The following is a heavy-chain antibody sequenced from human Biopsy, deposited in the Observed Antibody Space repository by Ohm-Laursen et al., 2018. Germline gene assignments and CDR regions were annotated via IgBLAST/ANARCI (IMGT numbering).Heavy chain of an antibody. CDR3: ASAGYNPDWNFDL. CDR1: NVSFSSFY. V-gene: IGHV4-59*07. J-gene: IGHJ2*01. D-gene: IGHD5-24*01. CDR2: IYFTGRT. Sequence: SDTLSLTCAVCNVSFSSFYWSWIRQPPGKALERIGYIYFTGRTSYNPSLKSRVTMSVNTSKKQFSLRLSSVTAADTAVYYCASAGYNPDWNFDLWGRGTRVTASS.